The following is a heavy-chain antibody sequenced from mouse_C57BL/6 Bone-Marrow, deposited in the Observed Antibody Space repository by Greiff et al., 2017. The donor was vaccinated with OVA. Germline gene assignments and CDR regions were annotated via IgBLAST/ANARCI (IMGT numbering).Heavy chain of an antibody. Sequence: QVQLQQPGAELVKPGASVKMSCKASGYTFTSYWITWVKQRPGQGLEWIGDIYPGSGSTNYNEKFKSKATLTVDTSSSTAYMQLSSLTSEDSAVYDCARGPTNWSWFAYWGQGTLVTVSA. CDR1: GYTFTSYW. CDR2: IYPGSGST. CDR3: ARGPTNWSWFAY. J-gene: IGHJ3*01. V-gene: IGHV1-55*01. D-gene: IGHD4-1*02.